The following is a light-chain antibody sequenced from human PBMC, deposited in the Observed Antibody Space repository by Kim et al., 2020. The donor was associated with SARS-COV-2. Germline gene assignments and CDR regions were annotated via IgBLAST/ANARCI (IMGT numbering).Light chain of an antibody. Sequence: GQSVNISCTGTSSDVGSYNYVSWYQQHPGKVPKLMIYDVSKRPSGVPDRFSGSKSGNTASLTISGLQAEDEADYYCCSYAGSSGYVFGTGTKVTVL. CDR2: DVS. J-gene: IGLJ1*01. V-gene: IGLV2-11*03. CDR3: CSYAGSSGYV. CDR1: SSDVGSYNY.